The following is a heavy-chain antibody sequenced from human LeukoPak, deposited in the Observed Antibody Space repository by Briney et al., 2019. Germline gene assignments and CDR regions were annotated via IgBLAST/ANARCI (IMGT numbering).Heavy chain of an antibody. V-gene: IGHV4-59*11. CDR3: ATRPAGSTWYGVFDY. D-gene: IGHD6-13*01. CDR2: VFNGGNT. Sequence: SETLSLTCSVSGGSINSHYWSWIRQPPGKGLEWIGYVFNGGNTNYNPSFKSRVTMSVDTSRDQFSLRLSSVTAADTAIYYCATRPAGSTWYGVFDYWSQGTLVTVSS. CDR1: GGSINSHY. J-gene: IGHJ4*02.